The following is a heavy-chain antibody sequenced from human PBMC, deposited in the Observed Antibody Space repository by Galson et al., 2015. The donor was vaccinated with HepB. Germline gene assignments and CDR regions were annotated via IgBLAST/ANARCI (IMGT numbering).Heavy chain of an antibody. CDR2: IDPSDSYT. Sequence: QSGAEVKKPGESLRISCKGSGYSFTSYWISWVRQMPGKGLEWMGRIDPSDSYTNYSPSFQGHVTISADKSISTAYLQWSSLKASDTAMYYCARLRVVRGGRNYYGMDVWGQGTTVTVSS. J-gene: IGHJ6*02. CDR1: GYSFTSYW. V-gene: IGHV5-10-1*01. D-gene: IGHD3-10*01. CDR3: ARLRVVRGGRNYYGMDV.